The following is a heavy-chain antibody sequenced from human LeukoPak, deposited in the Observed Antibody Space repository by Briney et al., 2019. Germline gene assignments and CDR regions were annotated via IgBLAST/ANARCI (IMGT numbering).Heavy chain of an antibody. Sequence: SVKVSCKASGGTGSSYTMNWIRQAPGQGLKWMGRINPMSGTTNYAHKNQGRVTITTDDSTTTVYMELSSLRSDDTAVYYCARVPLSSGYYHSNWFDPWGQGTLVTVSS. CDR3: ARVPLSSGYYHSNWFDP. V-gene: IGHV1-69*05. CDR1: GGTGSSYT. J-gene: IGHJ5*02. D-gene: IGHD3-22*01. CDR2: INPMSGTT.